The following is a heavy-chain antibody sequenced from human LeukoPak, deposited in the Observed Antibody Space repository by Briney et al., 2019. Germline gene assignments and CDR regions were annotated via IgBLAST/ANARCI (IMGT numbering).Heavy chain of an antibody. CDR3: ARGRSNYYGMDV. J-gene: IGHJ6*02. Sequence: SETLSLTCSVSDGSINSYYWNWIRRPPGKGLEWIGYIYYNGSTNYSPSLKSRVTMSVDTSKNLFSLKVSSVTAADTAVYYCARGRSNYYGMDVWGQGTTVTVSS. D-gene: IGHD1-26*01. CDR1: DGSINSYY. CDR2: IYYNGST. V-gene: IGHV4-59*01.